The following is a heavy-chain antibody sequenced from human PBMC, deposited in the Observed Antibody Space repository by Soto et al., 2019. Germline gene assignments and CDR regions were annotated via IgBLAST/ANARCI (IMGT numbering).Heavy chain of an antibody. D-gene: IGHD6-19*01. Sequence: SETLSLTCTVSGGSISSSSYYWGWIRQPPGKGLEWIGSIYYSGSTYYNPSLKSRVTISVDTSKNQFSLKLSSVTAADTAVYYCARHGRHSSVNTFDYWGQGTLVTVSS. J-gene: IGHJ4*02. V-gene: IGHV4-39*01. CDR3: ARHGRHSSVNTFDY. CDR2: IYYSGST. CDR1: GGSISSSSYY.